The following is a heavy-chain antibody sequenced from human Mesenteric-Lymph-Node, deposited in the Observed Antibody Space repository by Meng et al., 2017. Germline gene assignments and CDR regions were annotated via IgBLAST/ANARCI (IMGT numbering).Heavy chain of an antibody. CDR3: ARELRIVVVPAAHYYYGMDV. Sequence: SETLSLTCTVSGGSISSGDSYWTWIRHVPGKGLEWIGYIYDSRSTYYNPSLKSRVTISVDTSKNQFSLKLSSVTAADTAVYYCARELRIVVVPAAHYYYGMDVWGQGNTV. D-gene: IGHD2-2*01. CDR2: IYDSRST. J-gene: IGHJ6*01. CDR1: GGSISSGDSY. V-gene: IGHV4-31*03.